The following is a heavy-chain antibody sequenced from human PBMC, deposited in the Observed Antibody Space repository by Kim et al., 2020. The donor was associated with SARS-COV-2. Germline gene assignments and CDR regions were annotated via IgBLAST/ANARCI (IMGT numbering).Heavy chain of an antibody. D-gene: IGHD6-13*01. CDR2: INHSGST. J-gene: IGHJ4*02. Sequence: SETLSLTCAVYGGSFSGYYWSWIRQPPGKGLEWIGEINHSGSTNYNPSLKSRVTISVDTSKNQFSLKLSSVTAANTAVYYCARAGIAAAGTRARFDYWGQGTRGTVTS. CDR1: GGSFSGYY. CDR3: ARAGIAAAGTRARFDY. V-gene: IGHV4-34*01.